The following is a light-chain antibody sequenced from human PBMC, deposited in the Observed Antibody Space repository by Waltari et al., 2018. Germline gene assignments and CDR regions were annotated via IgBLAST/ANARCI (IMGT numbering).Light chain of an antibody. Sequence: DIQMNQSPSSVSASVGDRVTITCRASQDISNYFSWYQQKPGKAPTLLIYVASSLQSGVPSRFSGSGSGTDFTLTISSLQPEDFATYYCLQGYYYHTFGQGTKLEVK. CDR3: LQGYYYHT. V-gene: IGKV1-39*01. CDR2: VAS. CDR1: QDISNY. J-gene: IGKJ2*01.